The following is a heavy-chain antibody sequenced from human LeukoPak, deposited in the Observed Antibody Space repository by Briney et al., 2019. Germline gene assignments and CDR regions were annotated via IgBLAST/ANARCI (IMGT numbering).Heavy chain of an antibody. CDR3: AREFDDCSSTSCYS. J-gene: IGHJ4*02. CDR2: ISTSGSTI. D-gene: IGHD2-2*01. Sequence: PGGSLRLSCAASGFTFSDYYMTWIRQAPGKGLEWVSYISTSGSTIYYADSVKGRFTISSDNAKNSLYLQMNSLRVEDAAVYYCAREFDDCSSTSCYSWGQGTLVTVSS. CDR1: GFTFSDYY. V-gene: IGHV3-11*04.